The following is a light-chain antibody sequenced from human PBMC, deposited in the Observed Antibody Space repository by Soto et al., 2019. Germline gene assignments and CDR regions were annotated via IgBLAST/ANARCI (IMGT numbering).Light chain of an antibody. CDR2: AVS. CDR1: SSDVGGYNY. J-gene: IGLJ1*01. Sequence: QSALTQPASVSGSPGQSITISCTGTSSDVGGYNYVSWYQQHPGKAPKLMIYAVSNRPSGVSNRFSGSKSGNTASLTISGLQADDEADDYCSSYTSSSTQVFGTGTKVTVL. CDR3: SSYTSSSTQV. V-gene: IGLV2-14*01.